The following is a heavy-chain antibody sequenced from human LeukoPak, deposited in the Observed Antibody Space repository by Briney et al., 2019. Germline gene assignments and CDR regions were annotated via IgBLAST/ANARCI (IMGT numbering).Heavy chain of an antibody. Sequence: PGGSLRLSCAASGFTFSTYWMTWVRQAPGKGLEWVANIKHDGSDKYYVDSVKGRFTISRDNAKNSLYLQMNSLRAEDTAVYYCARVPPGNWIDPWGQGTLVTVSS. CDR1: GFTFSTYW. V-gene: IGHV3-7*01. CDR3: ARVPPGNWIDP. J-gene: IGHJ5*02. CDR2: IKHDGSDK.